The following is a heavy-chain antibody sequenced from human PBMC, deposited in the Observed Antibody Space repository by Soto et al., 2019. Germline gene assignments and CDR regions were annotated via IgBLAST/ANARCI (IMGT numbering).Heavy chain of an antibody. J-gene: IGHJ3*02. CDR1: GFTFSSYA. D-gene: IGHD6-19*01. CDR2: ISGSGYNT. CDR3: AKARGTQWLVRRYAFDI. Sequence: EVQLLESGGGLVQPGGSLRLSCAASGFTFSSYAMSWVRQAPGKGLEWVSSISGSGYNTYYADSVRGRFTISRDNSTTTLHLLMNSLRAEDTALYSCAKARGTQWLVRRYAFDIWGQGTMVAASS. V-gene: IGHV3-23*01.